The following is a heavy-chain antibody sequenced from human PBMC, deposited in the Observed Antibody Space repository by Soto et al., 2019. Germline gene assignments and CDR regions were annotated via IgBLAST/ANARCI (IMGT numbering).Heavy chain of an antibody. V-gene: IGHV4-31*03. CDR3: ARHHMAATDMYFDY. CDR1: GGSISSGGYY. D-gene: IGHD6-19*01. Sequence: QVQLQESGPGLVKPSQTLSLTCTVSGGSISSGGYYWSWIRQHPGKGLEWIGYIYDNDSTYYNPSLKSRVTMSVDMSRNQFSLKLSSMTAADTAVYYCARHHMAATDMYFDYWGQGTLVTVSS. CDR2: IYDNDST. J-gene: IGHJ4*02.